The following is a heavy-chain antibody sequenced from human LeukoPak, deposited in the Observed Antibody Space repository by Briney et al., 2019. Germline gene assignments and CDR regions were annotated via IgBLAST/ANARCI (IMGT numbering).Heavy chain of an antibody. J-gene: IGHJ4*02. Sequence: SVKVSCKASGGTFSSYAISWVRQAPGRGLEWMGRIIPILGIANYAQKFQGRVTITADKSTSTAYMELSSLRSEDTAVYYCAREGIAVAGTLGVSFDYWGQGTLVTVSS. CDR1: GGTFSSYA. CDR3: AREGIAVAGTLGVSFDY. V-gene: IGHV1-69*04. D-gene: IGHD6-19*01. CDR2: IIPILGIA.